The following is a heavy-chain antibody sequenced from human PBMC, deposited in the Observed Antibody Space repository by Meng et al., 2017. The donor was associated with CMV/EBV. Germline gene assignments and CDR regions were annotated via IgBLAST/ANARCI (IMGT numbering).Heavy chain of an antibody. CDR2: IVVGSGNT. CDR1: GLTLTSPA. V-gene: IGHV1-58*01. J-gene: IGHJ1*01. CDR3: AAGGNIVVVPAATMGESEYFQH. D-gene: IGHD2-2*01. Sequence: PSVKASCKVSGLTLTSPAVQWVRQARGQRLEWIGWIVVGSGNTNYAQKFQERVTITRDMSTSTAYMELSSLRSEDTAVYYCAAGGNIVVVPAATMGESEYFQHWGQGTLVTVSS.